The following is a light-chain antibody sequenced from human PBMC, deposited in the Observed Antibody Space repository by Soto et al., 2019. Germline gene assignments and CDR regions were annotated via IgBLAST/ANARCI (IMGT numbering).Light chain of an antibody. CDR2: DAS. J-gene: IGKJ4*01. V-gene: IGKV3-11*01. CDR1: QSISSSY. Sequence: IVLTQSPGTLSLSPGESATLSCRASQSISSSYLAWYQQKPGQAPRLLIYDASNRATGIPARFSGSGSGTDFTLTISSLEPEDFAVYYCQQRSNWPLTFGGGTKVDIK. CDR3: QQRSNWPLT.